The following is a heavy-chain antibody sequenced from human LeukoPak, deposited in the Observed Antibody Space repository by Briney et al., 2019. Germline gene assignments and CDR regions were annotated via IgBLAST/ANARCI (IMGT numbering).Heavy chain of an antibody. CDR1: GYTFTGYY. D-gene: IGHD6-6*01. J-gene: IGHJ4*02. CDR2: IHPNTGGT. Sequence: ASVKVSCKTSGYTFTGYYIHWLRQAPGQGLEWMGWIHPNTGGTNYAQKFQGRVTMTRDTSISTAYMELSRLRSDDTAVYYCARAAQSSVQYSSSWGQGTLVTVSS. CDR3: ARAAQSSVQYSSS. V-gene: IGHV1-2*02.